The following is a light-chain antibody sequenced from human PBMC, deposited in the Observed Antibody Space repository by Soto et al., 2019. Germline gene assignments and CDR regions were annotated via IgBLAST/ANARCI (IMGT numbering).Light chain of an antibody. CDR3: QQYNNWPLYT. Sequence: EIVMTQSPATLSVSPGERATLSCRASQSVSSNLAWYQQKPGQAPRLLIYGASTRATGIPARFSGSGYGTAFTLTISSLQSEDFAVYYCQQYNNWPLYTFGQGTKLEIK. CDR1: QSVSSN. V-gene: IGKV3D-15*01. J-gene: IGKJ2*01. CDR2: GAS.